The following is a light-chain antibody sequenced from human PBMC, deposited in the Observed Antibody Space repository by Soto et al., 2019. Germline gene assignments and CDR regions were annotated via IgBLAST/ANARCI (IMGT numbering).Light chain of an antibody. V-gene: IGLV2-14*01. CDR1: RSDIGAYNF. CDR2: DVS. CDR3: SSYTGSTTWV. Sequence: QSALTQPASVSGSPGQSITISCTGTRSDIGAYNFVSWYQQHSGKAPKLVIYDVSNRPSGVSNRFSGCKSGNTASLTISGTQLEDEADYYCSSYTGSTTWVFGGGTKLTVL. J-gene: IGLJ3*02.